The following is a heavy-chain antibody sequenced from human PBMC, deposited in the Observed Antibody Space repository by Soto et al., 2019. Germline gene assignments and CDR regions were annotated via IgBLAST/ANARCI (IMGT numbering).Heavy chain of an antibody. V-gene: IGHV4-30-2*01. CDR2: IYYSGNA. CDR3: ARRLPLSGGPFDV. D-gene: IGHD3-16*01. CDR1: GGAITGGGYS. J-gene: IGHJ3*01. Sequence: QLQLQESASGLVKASQTLSLTCAVSGGAITGGGYSWSWIRQPPGKGLEWIGHIYYSGNAYYSPSLKSRVTISIDRSKNLFSLKVTSVTAADTAMYYCARRLPLSGGPFDVWGQGTMVPVSS.